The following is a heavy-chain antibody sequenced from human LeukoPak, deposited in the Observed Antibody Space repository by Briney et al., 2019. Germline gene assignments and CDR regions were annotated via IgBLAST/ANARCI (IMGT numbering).Heavy chain of an antibody. CDR2: ISYDGSNK. D-gene: IGHD5-18*01. CDR3: AKDVEDTLMVMDY. CDR1: GFTFSSYG. Sequence: GGSLRLSCAASGFTFSSYGMHWVRQAPGKGLESVAVISYDGSNKYYADSVKGRFTVSRDNSKNTLYLQMNSLRAEDTAVYYCAKDVEDTLMVMDYWGQGTLVTVSS. V-gene: IGHV3-30*18. J-gene: IGHJ4*02.